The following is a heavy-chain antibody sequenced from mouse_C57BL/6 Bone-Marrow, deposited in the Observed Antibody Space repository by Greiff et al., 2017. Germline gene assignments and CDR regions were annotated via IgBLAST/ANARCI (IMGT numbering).Heavy chain of an antibody. CDR3: VSHSSGYSWFAY. CDR2: IRSKSNNYAT. Sequence: EVQGVESGGGLVQPKGSLKLSCAASGFSFNTYAMNWVRQAPGKGLEWVARIRSKSNNYATYYADSVKDRFTISRDDSESMLYLQMNNLKTEDTAMYYCVSHSSGYSWFAYWGQGTLVTVSA. D-gene: IGHD3-2*02. V-gene: IGHV10-1*01. J-gene: IGHJ3*01. CDR1: GFSFNTYA.